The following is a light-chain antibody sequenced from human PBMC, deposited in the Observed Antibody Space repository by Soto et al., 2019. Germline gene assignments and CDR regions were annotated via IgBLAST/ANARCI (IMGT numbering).Light chain of an antibody. J-gene: IGKJ1*01. V-gene: IGKV1-5*01. CDR3: QQYNNWPPWT. CDR1: QSINSC. CDR2: DAS. Sequence: DIQMTQSPSTLSSSVGDRVTLTCRSSQSINSCLAWYQQKPGKAPQILIYDASTLKSGVPSRFSASGSGTEFTPTIRSLQSEDFAAYYCQQYNNWPPWTFGQGTKVDIK.